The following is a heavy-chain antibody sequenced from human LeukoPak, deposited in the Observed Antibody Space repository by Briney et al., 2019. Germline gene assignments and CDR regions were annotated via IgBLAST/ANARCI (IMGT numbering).Heavy chain of an antibody. Sequence: GGSLRLSCAASGFSFSSYAMSWVRQAPGKGLEWVSSVSESGDGTYYADSVMGRFIISRDNSRKTFHLQMDSLRADDTAIYYCAKGKVNHLGALDFWGQGTLVAVSS. V-gene: IGHV3-23*01. D-gene: IGHD1-26*01. CDR1: GFSFSSYA. CDR3: AKGKVNHLGALDF. J-gene: IGHJ4*02. CDR2: VSESGDGT.